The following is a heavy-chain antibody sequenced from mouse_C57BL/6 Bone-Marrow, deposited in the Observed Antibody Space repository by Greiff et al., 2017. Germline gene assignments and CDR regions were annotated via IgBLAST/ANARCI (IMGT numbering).Heavy chain of an antibody. CDR2: IDPSDSET. CDR3: ARPDGYYVDWYFDV. Sequence: VQLQQPGAELVRPGSSVKLSCKASGYTFTSYWMHWVKQRPIQGLEWIGNIDPSDSETHYNQKFKDKATLTVDKSSSTAYMQLSSLTSEDSAVYYCARPDGYYVDWYFDVWGTGTTVTVSS. D-gene: IGHD2-3*01. J-gene: IGHJ1*03. CDR1: GYTFTSYW. V-gene: IGHV1-52*01.